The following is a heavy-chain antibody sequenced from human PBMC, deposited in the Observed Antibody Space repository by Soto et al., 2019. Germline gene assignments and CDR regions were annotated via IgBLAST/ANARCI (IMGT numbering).Heavy chain of an antibody. Sequence: QVQLVQSGAEVKKPGASVKISCKASGYFFTAYYMHWVRQAPGQGLEWMGCINPDSGVTKYAQKFQGRVTMTRDTSITTVYLDLSSLRSDDTAVFYCARALSFGSGTFDYWGQGTLLTVSS. J-gene: IGHJ4*02. D-gene: IGHD1-26*01. CDR3: ARALSFGSGTFDY. CDR2: INPDSGVT. CDR1: GYFFTAYY. V-gene: IGHV1-2*02.